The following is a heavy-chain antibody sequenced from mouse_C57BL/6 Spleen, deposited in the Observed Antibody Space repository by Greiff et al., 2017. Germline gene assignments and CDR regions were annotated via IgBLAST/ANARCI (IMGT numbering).Heavy chain of an antibody. CDR2: IDPEDGDT. CDR1: GFNIKDDY. Sequence: EVQLQQSGAELVRPGASVKLSCTASGFNIKDDYMHWVKQRPEQGLEWIGWIDPEDGDTEYASKFQGKATITADTSSNTAYLQLSSLTSEDTAVYYCTTRITTVVGSFDDWGQGTTLTVSS. V-gene: IGHV14-4*01. CDR3: TTRITTVVGSFDD. J-gene: IGHJ2*01. D-gene: IGHD1-1*01.